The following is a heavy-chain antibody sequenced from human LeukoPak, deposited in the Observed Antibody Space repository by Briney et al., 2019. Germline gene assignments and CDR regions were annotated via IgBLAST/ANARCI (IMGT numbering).Heavy chain of an antibody. CDR1: GFTFSSYA. J-gene: IGHJ3*02. CDR3: AKEAFDI. CDR2: ISWNSGSI. Sequence: GGSLRLSCAASGFTFSSYAMSWVRQAPGKGLEWVSGISWNSGSIGYADSVKGRFTISRDNAKNSLYLQMNSLRAEDTALYYCAKEAFDIWGQGTMVTVSS. V-gene: IGHV3-9*01.